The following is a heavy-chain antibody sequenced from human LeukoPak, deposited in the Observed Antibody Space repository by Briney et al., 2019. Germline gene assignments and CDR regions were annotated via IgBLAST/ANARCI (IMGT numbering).Heavy chain of an antibody. CDR1: GFTFSSYS. J-gene: IGHJ4*02. D-gene: IGHD7-27*01. CDR2: ISRDGSDK. CDR3: AKPLGTSTIDFLIDY. Sequence: GGSLRLSCAASGFTFSSYSMNWVRQAPGKGLEWVAVISRDGSDKFYADPVKGRFTISRDNSKNTLYLQIDSLRAEDTAMYYCAKPLGTSTIDFLIDYWGQGTLVTVSS. V-gene: IGHV3-30*18.